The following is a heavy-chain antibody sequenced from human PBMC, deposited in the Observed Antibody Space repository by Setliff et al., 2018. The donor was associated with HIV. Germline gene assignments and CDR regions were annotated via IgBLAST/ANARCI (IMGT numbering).Heavy chain of an antibody. J-gene: IGHJ3*02. CDR2: INPSGGST. V-gene: IGHV1-46*01. D-gene: IGHD3-9*01. CDR3: ARGYDILTGYRNPAFDI. Sequence: ASVKVSCKASGYTFTSYYMHWVRQAPGQGLEWMGIINPSGGSTSYAQKFQGRVTMTRDTSTSTAYMELSSLRSEDTAVYYCARGYDILTGYRNPAFDIWGQGTMVTVSS. CDR1: GYTFTSYY.